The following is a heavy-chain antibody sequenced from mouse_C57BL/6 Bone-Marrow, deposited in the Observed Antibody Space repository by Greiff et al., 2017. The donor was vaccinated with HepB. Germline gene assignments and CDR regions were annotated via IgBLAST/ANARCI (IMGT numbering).Heavy chain of an antibody. J-gene: IGHJ2*01. CDR3: ARGGDYYDGYYVDY. CDR1: GYTFTSYW. V-gene: IGHV1-55*01. D-gene: IGHD2-3*01. CDR2: IYPGSGST. Sequence: VQLQQPGAELVKPGASVKMSCKASGYTFTSYWIPWVKQRPGQGLEWIGDIYPGSGSTNYNEKFKSKATLTVDTSSSTAYMQLSSLTSEDSAVYYCARGGDYYDGYYVDYWGQGTTLTVSS.